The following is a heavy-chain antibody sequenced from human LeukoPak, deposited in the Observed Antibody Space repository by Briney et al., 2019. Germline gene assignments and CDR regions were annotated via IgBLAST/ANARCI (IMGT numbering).Heavy chain of an antibody. CDR3: AKDSRYYYVDY. Sequence: GGSLRLSCAASGFTFSSYSMNWVRQAPGKGLEWVSSISSSSSYIYYADSVKGPFTISRDNAKNSLYLQMNSLRAEDTAVYYCAKDSRYYYVDYWGQGTLVTVSS. CDR2: ISSSSSYI. J-gene: IGHJ4*02. D-gene: IGHD1-14*01. CDR1: GFTFSSYS. V-gene: IGHV3-21*01.